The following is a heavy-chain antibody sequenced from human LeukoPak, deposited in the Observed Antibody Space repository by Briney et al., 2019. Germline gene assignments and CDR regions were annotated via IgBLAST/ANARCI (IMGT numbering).Heavy chain of an antibody. CDR3: ASLFTRSSVFDP. CDR2: IYYSGST. D-gene: IGHD1-26*01. V-gene: IGHV4-59*01. CDR1: GGSISPYY. Sequence: PSETLSLTCIVSGGSISPYYWSWIRQPPGKGLEWIGYIYYSGSTNYNPSLKSRVTISVDTSKNQFSLKLSSVTAADTAVYYCASLFTRSSVFDPWGQGTLVTVSS. J-gene: IGHJ5*02.